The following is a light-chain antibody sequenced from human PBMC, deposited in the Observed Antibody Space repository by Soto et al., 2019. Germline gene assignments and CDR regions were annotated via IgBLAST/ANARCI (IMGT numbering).Light chain of an antibody. Sequence: QPVLTQSPSASASLGASVKLTCTLSSGHSSYAIAWHQQQPEKGPRYLMKLNSDGSHSKGDGIPDRFSGSSSGAERYLTISTLKSDDAADYYCQTWGTGIHVFGTGTKVTVL. J-gene: IGLJ1*01. CDR2: LNSDGSH. CDR1: SGHSSYA. CDR3: QTWGTGIHV. V-gene: IGLV4-69*01.